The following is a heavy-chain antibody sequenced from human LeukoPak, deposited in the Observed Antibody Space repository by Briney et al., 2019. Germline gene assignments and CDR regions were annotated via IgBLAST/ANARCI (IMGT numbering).Heavy chain of an antibody. CDR2: IYYSGST. J-gene: IGHJ2*01. Sequence: SETLSLTCTVSGGSISSRSHYWGWIRQPPGKGLEWIGSIYYSGSTYYNPSLKSRVFISVDTSKNQFSLKVTSVTAADTAVYYCARHEAYCSGDRCYSAWYFDRWGQGTLVTVSS. CDR3: ARHEAYCSGDRCYSAWYFDR. CDR1: GGSISSRSHY. D-gene: IGHD2-15*01. V-gene: IGHV4-39*01.